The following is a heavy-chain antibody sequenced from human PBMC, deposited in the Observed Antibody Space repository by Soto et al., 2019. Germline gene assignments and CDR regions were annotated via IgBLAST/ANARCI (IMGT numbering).Heavy chain of an antibody. CDR3: ARAQYYDFWSGYYYYYGMDV. CDR2: IWYDGSNK. Sequence: GGSLRLSCAASGFTFSSYGMHWVRQAPGKGLEWVAVIWYDGSNKYYADSVKGRFTISRDNSKNTLYLQMNSLRAEDTAVYYCARAQYYDFWSGYYYYYGMDVWGQGTTVTVSS. V-gene: IGHV3-33*01. CDR1: GFTFSSYG. D-gene: IGHD3-3*01. J-gene: IGHJ6*02.